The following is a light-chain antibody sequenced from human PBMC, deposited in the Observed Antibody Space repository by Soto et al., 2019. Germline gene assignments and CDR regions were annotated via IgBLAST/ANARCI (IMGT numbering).Light chain of an antibody. Sequence: DIQMTQSPSSLSASVGDRVTITCRASQSISSYLNWYQQKPGKAPKLLIYAASSLQSGVPSRFSGSGSGTDFTLTIISLQPADFATYYCQQSYSTPPQTFGQGTKVEIK. J-gene: IGKJ1*01. CDR3: QQSYSTPPQT. V-gene: IGKV1-39*01. CDR1: QSISSY. CDR2: AAS.